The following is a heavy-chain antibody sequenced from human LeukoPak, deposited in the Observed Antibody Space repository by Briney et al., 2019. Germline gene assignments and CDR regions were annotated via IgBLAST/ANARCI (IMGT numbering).Heavy chain of an antibody. D-gene: IGHD3-10*01. CDR1: GFTFSSYA. V-gene: IGHV3-23*01. CDR2: ISGSGGST. CDR3: AKVLDYGSGSYPDY. J-gene: IGHJ4*02. Sequence: GGSLRLSCAASGFTFSSYAMSWVRQAPGKGLEWVSAISGSGGSTYYADSVKGRFTISRDNSKNTLYLQMNSLRAEDTAVYYCAKVLDYGSGSYPDYWGQGTLVTVSS.